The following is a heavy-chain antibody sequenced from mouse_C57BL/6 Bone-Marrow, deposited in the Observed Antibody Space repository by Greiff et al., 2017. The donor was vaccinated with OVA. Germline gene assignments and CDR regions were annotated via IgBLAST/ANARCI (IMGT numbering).Heavy chain of an antibody. V-gene: IGHV1-5*01. Sequence: VHVKQSGTVLARPGASVKMSCKTSGYTFTSYWMHWVKQRPGQGLEWIGAIYPGNSDTSYNQKFKGKAKLTAVTSASTAYMELSSLTNEDSAVYYCTRRDGYVFFDYWGQGTTLTVSS. CDR1: GYTFTSYW. D-gene: IGHD2-3*01. J-gene: IGHJ2*01. CDR3: TRRDGYVFFDY. CDR2: IYPGNSDT.